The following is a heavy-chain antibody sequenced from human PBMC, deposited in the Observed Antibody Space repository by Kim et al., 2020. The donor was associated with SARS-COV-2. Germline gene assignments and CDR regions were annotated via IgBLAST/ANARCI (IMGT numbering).Heavy chain of an antibody. CDR3: TRGPKDY. CDR1: GYSYTTYE. D-gene: IGHD3-10*01. V-gene: IGHV1-3*01. Sequence: CKTSGYSYTTYEVQWMRQAPGQRLEWSGWISAATGNTVSSENFQGRVTITRDKSASAAYMEVSSLKSEETAVYFCTRGPKDYWGQGTLVTVSS. CDR2: ISAATGNT. J-gene: IGHJ4*02.